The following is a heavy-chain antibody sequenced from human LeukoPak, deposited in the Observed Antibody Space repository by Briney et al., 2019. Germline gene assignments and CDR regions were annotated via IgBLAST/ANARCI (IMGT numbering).Heavy chain of an antibody. V-gene: IGHV4-38-2*02. Sequence: PSETLSLICTVSDYSISSGYYWGWIRQPPGKGLEWIGSISHSGSTYYNPSLKSRVTISVDTSKNQFSLKLSSVTAADTAVYYCARVAGSYTTFYFDYWGQGTLVTVSS. CDR3: ARVAGSYTTFYFDY. J-gene: IGHJ4*02. CDR2: ISHSGST. D-gene: IGHD1-26*01. CDR1: DYSISSGYY.